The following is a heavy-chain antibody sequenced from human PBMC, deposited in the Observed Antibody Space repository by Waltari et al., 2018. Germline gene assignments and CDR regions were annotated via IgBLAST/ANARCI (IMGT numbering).Heavy chain of an antibody. V-gene: IGHV3-64*01. Sequence: EVQLVESGGGLVQPGGSLRLSCTASGFPFSRYPMHWVRQAPGKGLECVSAINNNGGSTYYANSVKGRFTISRDNSKNTLYLRMGSLRAEDMGVYYCAREDDGYFDYWGQGTLVTVSS. CDR1: GFPFSRYP. CDR2: INNNGGST. J-gene: IGHJ4*02. D-gene: IGHD1-1*01. CDR3: AREDDGYFDY.